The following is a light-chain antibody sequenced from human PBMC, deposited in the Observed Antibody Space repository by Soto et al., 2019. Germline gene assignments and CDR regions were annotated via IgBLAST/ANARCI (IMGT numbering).Light chain of an antibody. V-gene: IGLV2-11*01. Sequence: QSVLTQPRSVSGSPGQSVTISCSGTNTDVGAYNYVSWYQQHPGKAPKLIIYDVTQRPSGVSARFSGSKSGNTASLTISGLQADDDADYYCCSFEGNYIYLFGTGTKVTVL. CDR3: CSFEGNYIYL. CDR1: NTDVGAYNY. J-gene: IGLJ1*01. CDR2: DVT.